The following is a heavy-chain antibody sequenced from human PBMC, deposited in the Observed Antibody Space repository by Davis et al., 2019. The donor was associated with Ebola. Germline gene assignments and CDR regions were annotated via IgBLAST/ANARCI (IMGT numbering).Heavy chain of an antibody. Sequence: GESLKISCAASGFTFSSYSMNWVRQAPGKGLEWVSSISSSSYIYYADSVKGRFTISRDNAKNSLYLQMNSLRAEDTAVYYCARHPYYYDSSGYDYWGQGTLVTVSS. CDR3: ARHPYYYDSSGYDY. D-gene: IGHD3-22*01. CDR1: GFTFSSYS. J-gene: IGHJ4*02. CDR2: ISSSSYI. V-gene: IGHV3-21*01.